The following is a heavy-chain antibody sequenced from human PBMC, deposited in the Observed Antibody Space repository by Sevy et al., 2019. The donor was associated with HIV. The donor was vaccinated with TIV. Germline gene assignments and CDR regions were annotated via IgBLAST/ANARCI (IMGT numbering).Heavy chain of an antibody. CDR3: ARRIVGVSDAFDI. CDR1: GYSFTRNW. CDR2: IYPGYSDT. D-gene: IGHD1-26*01. J-gene: IGHJ3*02. V-gene: IGHV5-51*01. Sequence: GESLKISCQGSGYSFTRNWIGWVRQMSGKGLEWVGIIYPGYSDTAYSPSFQGQVTISADKSISTAYLQWNSLKASDTAIYYCARRIVGVSDAFDIWGQGTLVTVSS.